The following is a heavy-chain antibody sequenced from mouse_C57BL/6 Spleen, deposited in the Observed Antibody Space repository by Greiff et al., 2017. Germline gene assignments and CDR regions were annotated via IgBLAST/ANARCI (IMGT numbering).Heavy chain of an antibody. CDR1: GYTFTSYW. V-gene: IGHV1-61*01. CDR3: ARERGYGNYPHAMDD. CDR2: IYPSDSET. Sequence: VQLQQPGAELVRPGSSVKLSCKASGYTFTSYWMDWVKQRPGQGLEWIGNIYPSDSETHYNQKFKDKATLTVDKSSSTAYMQLSSLTSEDSAVYYCARERGYGNYPHAMDDWGQGTSVTVSS. D-gene: IGHD2-10*02. J-gene: IGHJ4*01.